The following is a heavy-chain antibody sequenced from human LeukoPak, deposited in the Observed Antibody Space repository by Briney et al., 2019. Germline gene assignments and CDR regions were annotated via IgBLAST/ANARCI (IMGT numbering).Heavy chain of an antibody. D-gene: IGHD5-24*01. CDR3: ARETGDGYNWMGY. CDR1: GGTFTSYA. J-gene: IGHJ4*02. V-gene: IGHV1-69*13. Sequence: GASVKVSCKASGGTFTSYAISWVRQAPGQGLEWMGGVIPIFGTANYAQNFQGRVTITADESTNTAYMEPSSLRSEDTAVYYCARETGDGYNWMGYWGQGTLVTVSS. CDR2: VIPIFGTA.